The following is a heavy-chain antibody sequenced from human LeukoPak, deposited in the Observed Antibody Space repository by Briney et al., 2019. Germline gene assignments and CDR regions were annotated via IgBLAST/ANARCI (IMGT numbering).Heavy chain of an antibody. J-gene: IGHJ4*02. CDR3: ARSNQADDY. D-gene: IGHD1-14*01. CDR2: INPGGSSI. CDR1: GFTFSSYW. Sequence: TGGSLRLFCAASGFTFSSYWMHWVRQVPGKGLVWVARINPGGSSITYADSVKGRFTISRDNAKNTLYLQMDSLRAEDTGVYYCARSNQADDYWGQGTLVTVSS. V-gene: IGHV3-74*01.